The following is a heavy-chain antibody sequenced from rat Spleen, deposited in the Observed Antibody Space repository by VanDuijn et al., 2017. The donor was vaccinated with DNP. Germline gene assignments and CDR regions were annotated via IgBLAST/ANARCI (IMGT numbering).Heavy chain of an antibody. D-gene: IGHD3-1*01. CDR1: GHSITSNY. Sequence: EVQLQESGPGLVKPSQSLSLTCSVTGHSITSNYWAWIRRFPGNKMEWMGFISYSGSASYNPSLKSRFSITRDTSKNQFFLQLNSVTTEDTATYYCARFGPDLDYWGQGVTVTVSS. CDR2: ISYSGSA. V-gene: IGHV3-1*01. J-gene: IGHJ2*01. CDR3: ARFGPDLDY.